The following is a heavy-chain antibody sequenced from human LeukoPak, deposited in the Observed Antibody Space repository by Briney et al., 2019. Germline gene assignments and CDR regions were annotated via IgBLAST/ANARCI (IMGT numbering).Heavy chain of an antibody. CDR2: IYHSGST. CDR3: ARAVGSGSFQTYYYYMDV. D-gene: IGHD3-10*01. CDR1: GYSISSGYY. Sequence: SETLSLTCTVSGYSISSGYYWGWIRQPPGKGLEWIGSIYHSGSTYYNPSLKSRVTISIDTSKNQFSLTLSSVTAADTAVYYCARAVGSGSFQTYYYYMDVWGKGTTVTISS. J-gene: IGHJ6*03. V-gene: IGHV4-38-2*02.